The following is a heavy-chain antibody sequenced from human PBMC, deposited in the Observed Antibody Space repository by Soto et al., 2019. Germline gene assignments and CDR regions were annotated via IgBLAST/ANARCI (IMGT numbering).Heavy chain of an antibody. CDR3: AKGSKFTIFSAADY. CDR1: GFTFSTYA. Sequence: VQLLESGGGLVQPGGSLRLSCAASGFTFSTYAMAWVRQAPGKGLQWVSTLSGNSGTTYSADSVKGRFTIASDNSRNTLDLLMSSLRAYATALYYCAKGSKFTIFSAADYWGQGTRVSVSS. D-gene: IGHD3-3*01. J-gene: IGHJ4*02. CDR2: LSGNSGTT. V-gene: IGHV3-23*01.